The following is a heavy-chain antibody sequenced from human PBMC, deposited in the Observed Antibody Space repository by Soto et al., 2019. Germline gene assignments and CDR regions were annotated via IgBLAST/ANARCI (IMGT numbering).Heavy chain of an antibody. Sequence: GASVKVSCKASGYTFTSYGISWVRQAPGQGLEWMGWISAYNGNTNYAQKLQGRVTMTTDTSTSTAYMELRSLRSDDTAVYYCARDCTNGVVRGWFDPWGQGTLVTVSS. CDR3: ARDCTNGVVRGWFDP. CDR1: GYTFTSYG. J-gene: IGHJ5*02. D-gene: IGHD2-8*01. CDR2: ISAYNGNT. V-gene: IGHV1-18*01.